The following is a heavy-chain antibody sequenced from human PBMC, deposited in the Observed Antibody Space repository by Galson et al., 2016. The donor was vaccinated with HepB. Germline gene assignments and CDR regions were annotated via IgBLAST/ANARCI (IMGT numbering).Heavy chain of an antibody. CDR3: ARYYDILTGYSNYGMDV. CDR2: ISDSGAGT. D-gene: IGHD3-9*01. Sequence: SLRLSCAASGFTFSNYDMSWVRQAPGRGLEWVSGISDSGAGTYYADSVKGRFTISRDNSKNTLYLQMNSLRAEDTAVYYCARYYDILTGYSNYGMDVWGQGTTVTVSS. CDR1: GFTFSNYD. V-gene: IGHV3-23*01. J-gene: IGHJ6*02.